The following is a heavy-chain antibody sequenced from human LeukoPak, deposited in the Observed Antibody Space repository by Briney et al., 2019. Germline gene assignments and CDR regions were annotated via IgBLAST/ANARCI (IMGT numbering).Heavy chain of an antibody. Sequence: SETLSLTCAVYGGSFSSYYWGWIRQPPGKGLEWIGSIYYSGSTYYNPSLKSRVTISVDTSKNQFSLKLSSVTAADTAVYYCARGEMDYGDYGAFDIWGQGTMVTVSS. CDR3: ARGEMDYGDYGAFDI. CDR2: IYYSGST. V-gene: IGHV4-39*07. D-gene: IGHD4-17*01. CDR1: GGSFSSYY. J-gene: IGHJ3*02.